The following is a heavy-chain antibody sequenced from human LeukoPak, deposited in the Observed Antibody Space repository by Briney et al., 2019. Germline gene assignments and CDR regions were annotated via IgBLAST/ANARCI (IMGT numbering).Heavy chain of an antibody. Sequence: SETLSLTCTVSGGSISTYYWSWLRQPPGKGLEWIGYVYYSGSTNYNPSLKSRVTISADTSKNQFSLKLSSVTAADTAVYYCARGRAAAGTRLRFDPWGQGTLVTVSS. CDR3: ARGRAAAGTRLRFDP. CDR1: GGSISTYY. J-gene: IGHJ5*02. D-gene: IGHD6-13*01. V-gene: IGHV4-59*12. CDR2: VYYSGST.